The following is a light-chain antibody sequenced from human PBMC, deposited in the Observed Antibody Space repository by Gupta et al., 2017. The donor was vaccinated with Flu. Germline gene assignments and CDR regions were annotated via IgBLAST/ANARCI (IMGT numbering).Light chain of an antibody. Sequence: DFVMTQSPDSLAVSLGERATINCKSSQSVLYSHNNKNYLAWYQQKPGQPPKLLIYWASTREAGVPDRFSGSGYGKDLTLTISSRQEEDVAVYYCQQYYNIPSWTFGQGTKVEVK. CDR1: QSVLYSHNNKNY. CDR3: QQYYNIPSWT. CDR2: WAS. V-gene: IGKV4-1*01. J-gene: IGKJ1*01.